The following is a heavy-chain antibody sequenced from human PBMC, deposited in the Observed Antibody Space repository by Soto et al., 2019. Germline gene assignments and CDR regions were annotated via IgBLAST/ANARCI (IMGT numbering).Heavy chain of an antibody. J-gene: IGHJ4*02. CDR3: AKDRIPDGLWNFDY. Sequence: EVQLLESGGDLVQPGGSLTLSCAVSGFTFSDYTMSWVRQAPGKGLEWVSSIFQNGETFYADSVKGRFTISRDNSKTTLFLHIKSLRAEDTAVYYCAKDRIPDGLWNFDYWGQGTLVTVSS. D-gene: IGHD3-10*01. CDR2: IFQNGET. CDR1: GFTFSDYT. V-gene: IGHV3-23*01.